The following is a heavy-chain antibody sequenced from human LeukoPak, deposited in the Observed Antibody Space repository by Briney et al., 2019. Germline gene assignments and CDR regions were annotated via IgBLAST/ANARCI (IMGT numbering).Heavy chain of an antibody. V-gene: IGHV3-30*02. CDR1: GFTSRNYG. D-gene: IGHD6-19*01. Sequence: GGSLRLSCAASGFTSRNYGMHWVRQAPGKGLEWVALIWYDGSNKYYADSVKGRFTISRDNSKNMLYLQMNSLRTEDTAVYYCATLRSDSSGWYYFDYWGQGTLVTVSS. CDR3: ATLRSDSSGWYYFDY. J-gene: IGHJ4*02. CDR2: IWYDGSNK.